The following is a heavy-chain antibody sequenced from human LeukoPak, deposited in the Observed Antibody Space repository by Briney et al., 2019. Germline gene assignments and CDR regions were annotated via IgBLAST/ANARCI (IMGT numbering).Heavy chain of an antibody. D-gene: IGHD2-15*01. CDR2: ISYNGGTI. CDR1: GFTLNDYA. Sequence: GRSLRLSCAVSGFTLNDYAMHWVRQAPGKGLEWVSGISYNGGTIGFADSVKGRFTISRDNAKNSLYLQMNGLRAEDMALYYCTKDGCSGGSCYGRSAFDIWGQGTMVTVSS. V-gene: IGHV3-9*03. CDR3: TKDGCSGGSCYGRSAFDI. J-gene: IGHJ3*02.